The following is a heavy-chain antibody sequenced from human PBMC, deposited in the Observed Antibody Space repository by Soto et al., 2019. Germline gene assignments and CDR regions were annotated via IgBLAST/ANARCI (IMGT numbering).Heavy chain of an antibody. CDR2: ISYSGST. CDR1: DGSIYSSDYY. D-gene: IGHD3-10*01. Sequence: PLETLSLACTVSDGSIYSSDYYWTWIRQPPGKGLEWIGFISYSGSTYSSPSLRGRATMSLDASKKQFSLRLTSMTAAATAVYSCAGDRRRLWFLEVQRHYGMDVWGQGTTVTDSS. V-gene: IGHV4-30-4*01. CDR3: AGDRRRLWFLEVQRHYGMDV. J-gene: IGHJ6*02.